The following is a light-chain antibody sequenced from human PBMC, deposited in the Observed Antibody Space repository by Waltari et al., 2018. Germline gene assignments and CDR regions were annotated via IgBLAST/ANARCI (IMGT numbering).Light chain of an antibody. Sequence: QSALTQPPSASGSPGQPVTISCTGPSRDVGGYHYAPWYQQHPGKAPKLMIYEVSKRPSGVPDRFSGSKSGNTASLTVSGLQAEDEADYYCSSYAGSNNFVFGTGTKVTVL. CDR3: SSYAGSNNFV. CDR2: EVS. CDR1: SRDVGGYHY. V-gene: IGLV2-8*01. J-gene: IGLJ1*01.